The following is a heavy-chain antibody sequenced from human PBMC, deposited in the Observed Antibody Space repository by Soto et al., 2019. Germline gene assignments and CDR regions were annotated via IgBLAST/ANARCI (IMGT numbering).Heavy chain of an antibody. Sequence: QVQLVESGGGVVQPGRSLRLSCAASGFTFSSYAMHWVRQAPGKGLEWVAVISYDGSNKYYADSVKGRFTISRDNSKNTLYLQMNSLRAEDTAVYYCARDDDSSTSCYFSLGCYYFGMDVWGQGTTVTVSS. CDR3: ARDDDSSTSCYFSLGCYYFGMDV. CDR2: ISYDGSNK. J-gene: IGHJ6*02. D-gene: IGHD2-2*01. CDR1: GFTFSSYA. V-gene: IGHV3-30-3*01.